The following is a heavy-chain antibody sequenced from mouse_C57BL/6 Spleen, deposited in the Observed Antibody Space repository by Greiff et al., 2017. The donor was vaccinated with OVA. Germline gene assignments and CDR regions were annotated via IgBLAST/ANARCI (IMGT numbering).Heavy chain of an antibody. V-gene: IGHV1-72*01. D-gene: IGHD2-4*01. CDR2: IDPNSGGT. CDR3: ARSRGNYDYDLYYAMDY. Sequence: QVQLKQPGAELVKPGASVKLSCKASGYTFTSYWMHWVKQRPGRGLEWIGRIDPNSGGTKYNEKFKSKATLTVDKPSSTAYMQLSSLTSEDSAVYYCARSRGNYDYDLYYAMDYWGQGTSVTVSS. J-gene: IGHJ4*01. CDR1: GYTFTSYW.